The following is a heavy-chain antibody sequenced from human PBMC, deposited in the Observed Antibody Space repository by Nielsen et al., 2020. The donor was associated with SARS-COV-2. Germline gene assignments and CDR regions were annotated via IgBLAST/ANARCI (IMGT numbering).Heavy chain of an antibody. J-gene: IGHJ6*02. CDR2: IIPIFGTA. CDR1: GGTFSSYA. D-gene: IGHD2-15*01. Sequence: SVKVSCKASGGTFSSYAISWVRQAPGQGLEWMGGIIPIFGTANYAQKFQGRVTITADKSTSTAYMKLSSLRSEDTAVYYCAREGRYCSGGSCSMGMDVWGQGTTVTVSS. CDR3: AREGRYCSGGSCSMGMDV. V-gene: IGHV1-69*06.